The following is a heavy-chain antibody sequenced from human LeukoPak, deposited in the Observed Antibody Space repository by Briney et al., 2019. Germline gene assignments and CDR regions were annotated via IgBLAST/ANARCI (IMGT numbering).Heavy chain of an antibody. V-gene: IGHV3-72*01. CDR3: ARTLFRGNDY. CDR1: GFTFSSYS. D-gene: IGHD3-10*01. J-gene: IGHJ4*02. CDR2: SSNKADSYTT. Sequence: GGSLRLSCAASGFTFSSYSMNWVRQAPGKGLEWVGHSSNKADSYTTEYDASVKGRFTISRDDSKNSLYLQMSSLKPEDAAVYYCARTLFRGNDYWGQGTLVTVSS.